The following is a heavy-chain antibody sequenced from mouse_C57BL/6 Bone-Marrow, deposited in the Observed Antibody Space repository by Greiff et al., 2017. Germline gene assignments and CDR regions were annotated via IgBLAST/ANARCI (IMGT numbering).Heavy chain of an antibody. CDR3: ARLGSSYGYYAMDY. Sequence: VQLQQSGPELVKPGASVKISCKASGYSFTDYNMNWVKQSNGQSLEWIGVFNPNYGTISYNQKFKGKATLTVDQSSSTAYMQLNSLTSEDSAVYYCARLGSSYGYYAMDYWGQGTSVTVSS. CDR1: GYSFTDYN. V-gene: IGHV1-39*01. J-gene: IGHJ4*01. D-gene: IGHD1-1*01. CDR2: FNPNYGTI.